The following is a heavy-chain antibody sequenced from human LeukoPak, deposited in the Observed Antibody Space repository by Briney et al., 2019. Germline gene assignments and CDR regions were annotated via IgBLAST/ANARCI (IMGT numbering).Heavy chain of an antibody. D-gene: IGHD3-10*01. J-gene: IGHJ4*02. CDR1: GFSFISYG. CDR2: ISDDGRSK. V-gene: IGHV3-30*18. Sequence: GGSLRLSCAASGFSFISYGMHWVRQAPGKGPEWVAVISDDGRSKDYADSVKSRFTISRDTSTNTLFLQMDSLRVEDTAVYYCAKDRPFGSGSFYGMFDYWGQGSLVTVSS. CDR3: AKDRPFGSGSFYGMFDY.